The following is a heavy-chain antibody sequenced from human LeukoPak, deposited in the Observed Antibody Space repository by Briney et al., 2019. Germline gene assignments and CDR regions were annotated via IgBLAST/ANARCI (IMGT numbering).Heavy chain of an antibody. CDR3: AKGEYYYDPADAFDI. D-gene: IGHD3-22*01. CDR1: GFTFSSYG. CDR2: ISYDGSNK. Sequence: GGSLRLSCAASGFTFSSYGMHWVRQAPGKGLEWVAVISYDGSNKYYADSVKGRFTISRDNSKNTPYLQMNSLRAEDTAVYYCAKGEYYYDPADAFDIWGQGTMVTVSS. J-gene: IGHJ3*02. V-gene: IGHV3-30*18.